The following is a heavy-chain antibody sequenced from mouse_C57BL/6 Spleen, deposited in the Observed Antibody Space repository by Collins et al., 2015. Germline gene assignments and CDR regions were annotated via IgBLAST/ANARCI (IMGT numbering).Heavy chain of an antibody. D-gene: IGHD3-2*02. CDR3: AREGGQLRPFFDY. CDR1: GFTFSDYY. V-gene: IGHV5-16*01. J-gene: IGHJ2*01. Sequence: EVKLVESEGGLVQPGSSMKLSCTASGFTFSDYYMAWVRQVPEKGLEWVANINYDGSSTYYLDSLKSRFIISRDNAKNILYLQMSSLKSEDTATYYCAREGGQLRPFFDYWGQGTTLTVSS. CDR2: INYDGSST.